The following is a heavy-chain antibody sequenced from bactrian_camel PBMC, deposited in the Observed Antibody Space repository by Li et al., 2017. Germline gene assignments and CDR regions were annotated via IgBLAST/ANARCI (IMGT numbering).Heavy chain of an antibody. CDR1: GFTFGNYA. CDR2: IFSDGSET. V-gene: IGHV3S6*01. Sequence: QLVESGGGLVQPGGSLRLSCAASGFTFGNYAMYWFRQAPGKGREWVSTIFSDGSETDYADSVKGRFTISRDNDKRRVYLQMESLRPEDSADYFCATNPPRQPRDDDEPSCDEYREWGQGTQV. D-gene: IGHD4*01. J-gene: IGHJ4*01. CDR3: ATNPPRQPRDDDEPSCDEYRE.